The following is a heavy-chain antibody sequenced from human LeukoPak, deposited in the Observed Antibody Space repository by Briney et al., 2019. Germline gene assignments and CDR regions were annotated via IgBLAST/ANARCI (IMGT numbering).Heavy chain of an antibody. J-gene: IGHJ4*02. D-gene: IGHD3-22*01. CDR1: GFTFSSYS. CDR3: ASGYYDSSGYYR. CDR2: ISSSSCYI. V-gene: IGHV3-21*01. Sequence: GGPLRLSCAASGFTFSSYSMNWVRQAPGKGLEWVSSISSSSCYIYYADSVKGRFTISRDNAKNSLYLQMNSLRAEDTAVYYCASGYYDSSGYYRWGQGTLVTVSS.